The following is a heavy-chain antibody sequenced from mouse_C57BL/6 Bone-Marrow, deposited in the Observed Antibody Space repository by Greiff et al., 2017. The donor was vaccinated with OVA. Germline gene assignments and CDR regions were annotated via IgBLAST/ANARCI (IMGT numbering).Heavy chain of an antibody. CDR3: AGPEDGTDRSLAY. J-gene: IGHJ3*01. Sequence: EVMLVESGGGLVQPGGSLKLSCAASGFTFSDYYMYWVRQTPEKRLEWVAYISNGGGSTYYPDTVKGRFNISRDTATSTLYLQMSRLQTEDTAMYDCAGPEDGTDRSLAYGAQGTLVTVSA. D-gene: IGHD2-1*01. CDR1: GFTFSDYY. CDR2: ISNGGGST. V-gene: IGHV5-12*01.